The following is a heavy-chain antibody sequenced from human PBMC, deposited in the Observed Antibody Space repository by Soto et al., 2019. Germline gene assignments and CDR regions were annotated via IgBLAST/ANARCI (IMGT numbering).Heavy chain of an antibody. J-gene: IGHJ4*02. Sequence: GASVKVSCKVSGCTLTELSMHWVRQAPGKGLEWMGGFDPEDGETIYAQKFQGRVTMTEDTSTDTAYMELSSLRSEDTAVYYCATTDCSGGSCYSYYFDYWGQGTLVTVSS. CDR2: FDPEDGET. CDR3: ATTDCSGGSCYSYYFDY. V-gene: IGHV1-24*01. D-gene: IGHD2-15*01. CDR1: GCTLTELS.